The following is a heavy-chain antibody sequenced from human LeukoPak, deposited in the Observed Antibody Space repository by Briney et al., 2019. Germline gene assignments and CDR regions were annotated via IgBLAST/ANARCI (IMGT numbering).Heavy chain of an antibody. V-gene: IGHV3-73*01. Sequence: PGGSLRLSCAASGFTFSASAMHWVRQAPGKGLEWIGRIGSKANGYATAYAASVKDRFTISRDDSKNTAYLQMNSLKTEDTAVYYCTRLSGDLTFDYWGQGTLVTVSS. D-gene: IGHD6-25*01. J-gene: IGHJ4*02. CDR2: IGSKANGYAT. CDR1: GFTFSASA. CDR3: TRLSGDLTFDY.